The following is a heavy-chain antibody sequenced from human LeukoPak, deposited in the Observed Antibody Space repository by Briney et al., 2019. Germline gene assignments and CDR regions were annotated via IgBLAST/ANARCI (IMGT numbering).Heavy chain of an antibody. D-gene: IGHD5-12*01. V-gene: IGHV3-9*01. CDR1: GFTFDDYA. Sequence: GGSLRLSCAASGFTFDDYAMHWVRQAPGKGLEWVSSISWNSDSIGYADSVKGRFTISRDNSKSTLHLQMNGLRAEDTAVYYCARDPLDISRWTNAFDIWGQGTTVIVS. J-gene: IGHJ3*02. CDR3: ARDPLDISRWTNAFDI. CDR2: ISWNSDSI.